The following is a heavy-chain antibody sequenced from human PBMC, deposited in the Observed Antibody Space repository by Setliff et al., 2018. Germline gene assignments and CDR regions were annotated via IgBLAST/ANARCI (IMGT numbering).Heavy chain of an antibody. CDR2: INPCGGYT. CDR1: GYTFSNYY. CDR3: ARLGVYFDY. J-gene: IGHJ4*02. Sequence: ASVKVSCKASGYTFSNYYIQWVRQAPGQGLEWMGIINPCGGYTNYAQKFRGRVTMTKDTSTSTVYMDLTSLRSEDTAVYYCARLGVYFDYWGQGTLVTVSS. V-gene: IGHV1-46*01.